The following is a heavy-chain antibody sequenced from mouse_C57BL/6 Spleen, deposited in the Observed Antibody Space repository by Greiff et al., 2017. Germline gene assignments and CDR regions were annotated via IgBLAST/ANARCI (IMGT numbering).Heavy chain of an antibody. CDR1: GFNIKDDY. J-gene: IGHJ1*03. CDR3: TKVITTVVRYFDV. V-gene: IGHV14-4*01. D-gene: IGHD1-1*01. Sequence: VQLQQSGAELVRPGASVKLSCTASGFNIKDDYMHWVKQRPEQGLEWIGWLDPENGDTEYASKFQGKATITADTSSNTAYLQLSSLTSEDTAVYYCTKVITTVVRYFDVWGTGTTVTVSS. CDR2: LDPENGDT.